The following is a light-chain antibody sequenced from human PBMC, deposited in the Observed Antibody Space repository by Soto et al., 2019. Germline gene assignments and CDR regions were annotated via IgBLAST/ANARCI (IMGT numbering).Light chain of an antibody. CDR2: GAP. CDR3: QQYNSWLWT. J-gene: IGKJ1*01. Sequence: EIVMTQSPATRSVSPLERARLSCRASQSVSSKLAWYKQKPGQAPRPLIYGAPTRATGIPARFSASGSGTEFTLILSSLQSEDSAVYSCQQYNSWLWTFGQATKVDI. V-gene: IGKV3-15*01. CDR1: QSVSSK.